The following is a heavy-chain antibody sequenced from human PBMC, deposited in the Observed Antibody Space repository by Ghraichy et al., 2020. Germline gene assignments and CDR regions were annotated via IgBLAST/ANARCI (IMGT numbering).Heavy chain of an antibody. Sequence: GESLNISCAASGFTFSDDYMSWIRQAPGKGLEWISYISSSSSYTNYADSVKGRFTISRDNAKNSLYLQVNSLRVEDTAVYYCARHGTAQNLYAFDIWGHGTMVTVSS. V-gene: IGHV3-11*06. J-gene: IGHJ3*02. CDR2: ISSSSSYT. D-gene: IGHD1-14*01. CDR3: ARHGTAQNLYAFDI. CDR1: GFTFSDDY.